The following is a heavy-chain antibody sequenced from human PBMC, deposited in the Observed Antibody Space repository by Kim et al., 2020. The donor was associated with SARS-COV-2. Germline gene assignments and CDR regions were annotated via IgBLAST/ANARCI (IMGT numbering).Heavy chain of an antibody. Sequence: ASVKVSCKASGYTFTSYGISWVRQAPGQGLEWMGWISAYNGNTNYAQKLQGRVTMTTDTSTSTAYMELRSLRSDDTAVYYCARLKAQWLVPYFDYWGQGTLVTVSS. V-gene: IGHV1-18*01. D-gene: IGHD6-19*01. CDR1: GYTFTSYG. CDR2: ISAYNGNT. J-gene: IGHJ4*02. CDR3: ARLKAQWLVPYFDY.